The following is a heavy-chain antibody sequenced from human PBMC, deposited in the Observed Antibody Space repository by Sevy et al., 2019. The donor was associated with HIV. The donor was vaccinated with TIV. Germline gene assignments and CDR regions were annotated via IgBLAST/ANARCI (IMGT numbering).Heavy chain of an antibody. CDR2: ISYDGSNK. CDR1: GFTFSSYA. J-gene: IGHJ4*02. D-gene: IGHD3-22*01. Sequence: GGSLRLSCAASGFTFSSYAMHWVRQAPGKGLEWVAVISYDGSNKYYADSVKGRFTSSRDNSKNTLYLQMNSLRAEDTAVYYCAREAAVYYYDSSGPFDYWGQGTLVTVSS. CDR3: AREAAVYYYDSSGPFDY. V-gene: IGHV3-30-3*01.